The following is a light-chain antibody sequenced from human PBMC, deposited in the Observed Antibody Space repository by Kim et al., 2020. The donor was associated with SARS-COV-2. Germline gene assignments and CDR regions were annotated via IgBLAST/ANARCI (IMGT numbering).Light chain of an antibody. CDR1: QSVSSN. CDR3: QQYNNWLG. Sequence: LSGSPGERATLSCRASQSVSSNLAWYQQKPGQAPRLLIYGASTRATGIPARFSGSGSGTEFTLTISSLQSEDFAVYYCQQYNNWLGFGQGTKLEI. J-gene: IGKJ2*03. CDR2: GAS. V-gene: IGKV3-15*01.